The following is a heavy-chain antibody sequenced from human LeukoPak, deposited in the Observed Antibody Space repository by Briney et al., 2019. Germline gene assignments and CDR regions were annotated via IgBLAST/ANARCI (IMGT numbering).Heavy chain of an antibody. V-gene: IGHV4-39*07. Sequence: SETLSLTCTVSGGSISSSSYYWGWIRQPPGKGLEWIGSIYYSGSTYYNPSLKSRVTISVDTSKNQFSLKLSSVTAADTAVYYCARDYSGYDPFDYWGQGTLVTVSS. J-gene: IGHJ4*02. D-gene: IGHD5-12*01. CDR1: GGSISSSSYY. CDR2: IYYSGST. CDR3: ARDYSGYDPFDY.